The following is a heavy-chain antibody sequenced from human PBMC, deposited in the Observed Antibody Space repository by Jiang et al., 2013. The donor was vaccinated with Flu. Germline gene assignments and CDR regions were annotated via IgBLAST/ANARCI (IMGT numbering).Heavy chain of an antibody. Sequence: GVVQPGTSLRLSCAASGFSFSNYGMHWVRLAPGKGLEWVALIWSDGGDKYYADSVKGRFTISRDNSQSTLFLQMNSLRDEDTAVYYCAKVESPGYAAFRFWGQGTLVTVSS. CDR2: IWSDGGDK. CDR3: AKVESPGYAAFRF. D-gene: IGHD2-2*03. V-gene: IGHV3-33*06. CDR1: GFSFSNYG. J-gene: IGHJ4*02.